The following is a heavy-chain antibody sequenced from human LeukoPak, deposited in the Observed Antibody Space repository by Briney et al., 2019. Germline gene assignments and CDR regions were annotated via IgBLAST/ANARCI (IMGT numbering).Heavy chain of an antibody. CDR2: MSTGGSI. V-gene: IGHV4-4*07. CDR3: ARVKDHYYMDV. Sequence: PSETLSLTCTVSGGSISTHFWSWIRQPAGKGLEYIGRMSTGGSIDYHPSLKSRVTMSVDTSMNQFSPKLTSVTAADTAVYYCARVKDHYYMDVWGKGTTVTVSS. CDR1: GGSISTHF. J-gene: IGHJ6*03.